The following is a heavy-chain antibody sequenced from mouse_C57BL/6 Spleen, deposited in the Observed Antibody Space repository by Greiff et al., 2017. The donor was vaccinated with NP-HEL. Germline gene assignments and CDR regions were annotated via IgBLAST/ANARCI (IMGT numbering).Heavy chain of an antibody. J-gene: IGHJ1*03. CDR3: ARQGYYYGSSHWYFDV. V-gene: IGHV5-15*01. CDR2: ISNLAYSI. D-gene: IGHD1-1*01. CDR1: GFTFSDYG. Sequence: EVKLMESGGGLVQPGGSLKLSCAASGFTFSDYGMAWVRQAPRKGPEWVAFISNLAYSIYYADTVTGRFTISRENAKNTLYLEMSSLRSEDTAMYYCARQGYYYGSSHWYFDVWGTGTTVTVSS.